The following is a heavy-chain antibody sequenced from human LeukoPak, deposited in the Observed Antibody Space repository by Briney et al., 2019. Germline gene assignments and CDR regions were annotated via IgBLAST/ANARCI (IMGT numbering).Heavy chain of an antibody. CDR2: ISSSSSYT. CDR1: GFTLSDYY. V-gene: IGHV3-11*03. CDR3: ARSAGSGSYVDY. D-gene: IGHD3-10*01. J-gene: IGHJ4*02. Sequence: GGSLRLSCAASGFTLSDYYMSWIRQAPGKGLEWVSYISSSSSYTNYADSVKGRFTISRDNAKNSLYLQMNSLRAEDTAVYYCARSAGSGSYVDYWGQGTLVTVSS.